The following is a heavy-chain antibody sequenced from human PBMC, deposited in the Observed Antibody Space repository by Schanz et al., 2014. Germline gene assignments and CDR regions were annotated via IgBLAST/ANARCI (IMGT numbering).Heavy chain of an antibody. Sequence: QVQLVESGGGLVKPGGSLRLSCAASGFTFSNHGMHWVRQSPGKGLEWVALIWYDGSNEYYADSVKGRFTISRDNPKKTLYLQMNSLRAEDTAVYYCVRAKDAGYSSSWYLMNGCDIWGQGTIRTVSS. V-gene: IGHV3-33*01. CDR3: VRAKDAGYSSSWYLMNGCDI. D-gene: IGHD6-13*01. CDR2: IWYDGSNE. J-gene: IGHJ3*02. CDR1: GFTFSNHG.